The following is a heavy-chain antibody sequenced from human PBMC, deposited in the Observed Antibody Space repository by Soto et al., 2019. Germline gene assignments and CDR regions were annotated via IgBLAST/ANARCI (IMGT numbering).Heavy chain of an antibody. CDR1: GFTFSSYS. V-gene: IGHV3-21*01. CDR3: ARAEDCSGGSCYLADYYYYGMDV. Sequence: PGGSLRLSCAASGFTFSSYSMNWVRQAPGKGLEWVSSIGSSSSYIYYADSVKGRFTISRDNAKNSLYLQMNSLRAEDTDVYYCARAEDCSGGSCYLADYYYYGMDVWGQGTTVTVSS. D-gene: IGHD2-15*01. J-gene: IGHJ6*02. CDR2: IGSSSSYI.